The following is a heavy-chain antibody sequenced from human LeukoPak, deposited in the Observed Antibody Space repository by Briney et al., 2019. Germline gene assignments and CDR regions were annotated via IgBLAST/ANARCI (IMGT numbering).Heavy chain of an antibody. V-gene: IGHV3-9*01. Sequence: PGRSLRLSCAASGFTFDDYAMHWVRHAPGKGLEWVSGISWNSGSIGYADSVKGRFTISRDNPKNSLYLQMNSLRAEDTALYYCAKAPGIAVAGTGFDYWGQGTLVTVSS. CDR2: ISWNSGSI. CDR3: AKAPGIAVAGTGFDY. J-gene: IGHJ4*02. D-gene: IGHD6-19*01. CDR1: GFTFDDYA.